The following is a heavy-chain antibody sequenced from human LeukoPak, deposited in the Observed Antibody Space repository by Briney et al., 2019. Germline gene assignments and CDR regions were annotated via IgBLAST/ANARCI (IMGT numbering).Heavy chain of an antibody. J-gene: IGHJ4*02. CDR2: IYYSGST. D-gene: IGHD4-17*01. V-gene: IGHV4-39*01. Sequence: WVRQTPGKGLEWIGNIYYSGSTYYNPSLKSRVTISVDTSKNQFSLKLSSVTAADTAVYYCARHRVGDYGLYYFDYWGQGTLVTVSS. CDR3: ARHRVGDYGLYYFDY.